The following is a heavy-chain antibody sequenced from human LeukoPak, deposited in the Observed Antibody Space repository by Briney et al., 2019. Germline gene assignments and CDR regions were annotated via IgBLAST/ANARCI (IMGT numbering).Heavy chain of an antibody. CDR3: ARESGYKAEFDY. CDR1: GYTFTSYG. V-gene: IGHV1-46*01. Sequence: RASVKVSCKASGYTFTSYGISWVRQAPGQGLEWMGIINPSGGSTSYPQKFQGRVTMTRDTSTSTVYMELSSLRSEDTAVYYCARESGYKAEFDYWGQGTLVTVSS. J-gene: IGHJ4*02. CDR2: INPSGGST. D-gene: IGHD5-12*01.